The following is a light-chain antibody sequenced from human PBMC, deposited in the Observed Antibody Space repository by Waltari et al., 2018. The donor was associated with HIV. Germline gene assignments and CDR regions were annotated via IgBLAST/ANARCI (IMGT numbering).Light chain of an antibody. V-gene: IGLV3-1*01. CDR3: QAWDSSTVV. CDR1: KLGDKY. J-gene: IGLJ2*01. Sequence: SSELTQPPSVSVSPGQTASITCPGAKLGDKYACWYQQRPGQSPVLVIYQDTKRPSGIPERFSGSNSGNTATLTISGTQAIEEADYYCQAWDSSTVVFGGGTKLTVL. CDR2: QDT.